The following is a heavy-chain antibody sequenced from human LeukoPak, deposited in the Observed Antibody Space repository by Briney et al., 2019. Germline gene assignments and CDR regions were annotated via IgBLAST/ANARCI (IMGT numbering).Heavy chain of an antibody. V-gene: IGHV3-23*01. CDR2: ISGSGGST. Sequence: PGGSLRLSRAAAGFTFSSYAMSWVRQAPGKGLEWGSAISGSGGSTYYAASVKGRFTISRGNSKNTLYLQMNSLRAEDTAVYYCAKGPTVSTPSYFDYWGQGTLVTVSS. CDR1: GFTFSSYA. J-gene: IGHJ4*02. CDR3: AKGPTVSTPSYFDY. D-gene: IGHD4-17*01.